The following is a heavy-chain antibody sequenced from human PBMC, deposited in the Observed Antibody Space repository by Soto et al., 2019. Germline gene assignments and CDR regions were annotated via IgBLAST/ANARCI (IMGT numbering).Heavy chain of an antibody. Sequence: QVQLVQSGAEVKKPGSSVKISCQASGGTFSTSIISWVRQAPGQGLEWMGRTIPIVDRAIYAQNFQGRVTMTADKSTNTVYMEMFSLRSDDTAVYYCARAVAGTSILDSWGQGTLVTVSS. CDR3: ARAVAGTSILDS. V-gene: IGHV1-69*08. CDR2: TIPIVDRA. CDR1: GGTFSTSI. D-gene: IGHD6-19*01. J-gene: IGHJ4*02.